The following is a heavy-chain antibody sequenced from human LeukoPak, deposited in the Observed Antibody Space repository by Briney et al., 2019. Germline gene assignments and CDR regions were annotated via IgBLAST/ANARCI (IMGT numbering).Heavy chain of an antibody. V-gene: IGHV4-34*01. CDR2: INHSGST. J-gene: IGHJ1*01. Sequence: SATLSLTCAVYGGSFSGYYWSWIRQPPGKGLEWIGEINHSGSTNYNPSLKSRVTISVDTSKNQFSLKLSSVTAADTAVYYCARGRGSSTHRIGWGQGTLVSVSS. CDR1: GGSFSGYY. D-gene: IGHD6-13*01. CDR3: ARGRGSSTHRIG.